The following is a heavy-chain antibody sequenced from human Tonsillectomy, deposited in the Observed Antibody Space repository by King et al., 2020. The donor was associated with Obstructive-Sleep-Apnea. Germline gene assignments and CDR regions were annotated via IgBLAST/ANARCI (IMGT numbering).Heavy chain of an antibody. CDR3: AKDMSSGSYYRASNYFDY. CDR2: ISWDDGSI. D-gene: IGHD3-10*01. V-gene: IGHV3-43*01. J-gene: IGHJ4*02. Sequence: VQLVESGGVVVQPGGSLRLSCAASGFTFDDYTMHWVRQVPGKGLEWVSLISWDDGSIYYADSVKGRFTTSRDNRKNSLYLQMNNLRTEDTALYYCAKDMSSGSYYRASNYFDYWGQGTLVTVSS. CDR1: GFTFDDYT.